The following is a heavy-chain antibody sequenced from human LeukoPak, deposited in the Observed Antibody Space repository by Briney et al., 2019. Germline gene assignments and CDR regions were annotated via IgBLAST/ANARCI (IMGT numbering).Heavy chain of an antibody. CDR1: GFTVSSNY. CDR2: IYSGGST. D-gene: IGHD6-19*01. V-gene: IGHV3-53*05. Sequence: PGGSLRLSCAASGFTVSSNYMSWVRQAPGKGLEWVSVIYSGGSTYYADSVKGRFTISRDNSKNTLYLQMNSLRAEDTAVYYCAKESAFIAVAADYWGQGTLVTVSS. J-gene: IGHJ4*02. CDR3: AKESAFIAVAADY.